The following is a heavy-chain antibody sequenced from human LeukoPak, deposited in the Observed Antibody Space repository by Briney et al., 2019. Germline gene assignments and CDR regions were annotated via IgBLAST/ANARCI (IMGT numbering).Heavy chain of an antibody. CDR2: INPNSGGT. D-gene: IGHD3-10*01. J-gene: IGHJ5*02. CDR1: GYSFTGYY. V-gene: IGHV1-2*02. CDR3: ARGYGSGSYDYNWFDP. Sequence: EASVKVSCKASGYSFTGYYMHWVRQAPGQGLEWMGWINPNSGGTNYAQKFQGRVTMTRDTSISTAYMELSRLRSDDTAVYYCARGYGSGSYDYNWFDPWGQGTLVTVSS.